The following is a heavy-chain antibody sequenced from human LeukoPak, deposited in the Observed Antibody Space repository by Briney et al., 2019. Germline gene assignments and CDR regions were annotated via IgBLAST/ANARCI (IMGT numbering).Heavy chain of an antibody. CDR2: IYTSGST. D-gene: IGHD6-19*01. CDR1: GGSISSYY. V-gene: IGHV4-4*07. CDR3: ARNEWLAQTDAFDI. Sequence: KPSETLSLTCTVSGGSISSYYWSWIRQPAGKGLEWIGRIYTSGSTNYNPSLKSLVTMSVDTSKNQFSLKLSSVTAADTAVYYCARNEWLAQTDAFDIWGQGTMVTVSS. J-gene: IGHJ3*02.